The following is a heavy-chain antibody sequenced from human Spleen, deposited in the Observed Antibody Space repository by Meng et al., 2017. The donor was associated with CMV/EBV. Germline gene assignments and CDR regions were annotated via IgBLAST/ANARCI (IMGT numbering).Heavy chain of an antibody. CDR3: ASSAYGGKFTDAFDI. V-gene: IGHV4-59*01. CDR2: IYDSDNT. J-gene: IGHJ3*02. Sequence: SETLSLTCTVSGGFISSYYWTWIRQPPGKGLEWIGSIYDSDNTNYNPSLKSRVTMSVDTSKKQLSLKLSSVLAADTAVYYCASSAYGGKFTDAFDIWGQGTMVTVSS. D-gene: IGHD4-23*01. CDR1: GGFISSYY.